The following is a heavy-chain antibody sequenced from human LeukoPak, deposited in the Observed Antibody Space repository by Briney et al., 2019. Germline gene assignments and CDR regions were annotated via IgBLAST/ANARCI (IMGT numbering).Heavy chain of an antibody. J-gene: IGHJ5*02. CDR1: GFAFTNAW. Sequence: SWGSLRLSCAASGFAFTNAWFNWVRQAPGKGLEWVGRIKAKIDGETIHYTAPVTGRFTTSRDDSKNMVYLQMNSLKTEDTAVYYCTTIPLGYCSSATDCYTIDHWGQGVLVTVSS. CDR2: IKAKIDGETI. V-gene: IGHV3-15*01. CDR3: TTIPLGYCSSATDCYTIDH. D-gene: IGHD2-2*01.